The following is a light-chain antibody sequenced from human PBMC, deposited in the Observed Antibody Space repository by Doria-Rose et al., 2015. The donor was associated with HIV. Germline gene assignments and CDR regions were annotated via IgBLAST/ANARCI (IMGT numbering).Light chain of an antibody. J-gene: IGKJ1*01. CDR2: DGS. Sequence: TPSPGTLSLSPGERATLSCRASQSFSSTYLAWYQQKPGQAPSLLIYDGSTRATGIPDRFSASGSETDFTRAINRLEPEDFALYYCHQYGTSWTFGQGTKVEI. CDR3: HQYGTSWT. CDR1: QSFSSTY. V-gene: IGKV3-20*01.